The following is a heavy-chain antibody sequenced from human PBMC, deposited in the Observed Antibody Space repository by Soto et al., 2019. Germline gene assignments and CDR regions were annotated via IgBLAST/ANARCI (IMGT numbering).Heavy chain of an antibody. Sequence: SETLSLTCTVSGGSISSYYWSWIRQPPGKGLEWIGYIYYSGSTNYNPSLKSRVTISVDTSKNQFSLKLSSVTAADTAVYYCARQGPNSYGEIDYWGQGTLVTVSS. CDR1: GGSISSYY. CDR2: IYYSGST. CDR3: ARQGPNSYGEIDY. J-gene: IGHJ4*02. V-gene: IGHV4-59*08. D-gene: IGHD4-17*01.